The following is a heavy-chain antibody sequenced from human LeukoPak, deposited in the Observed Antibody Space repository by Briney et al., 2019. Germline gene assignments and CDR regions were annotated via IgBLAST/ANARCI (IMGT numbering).Heavy chain of an antibody. V-gene: IGHV4-4*02. Sequence: GSLRLSCAASGFTFSSYAMSWVRQPPGKGLEWIGEIYHSGSTNYNPSLKSRVTMSVDKSKNRFSLKLSSVTAADTAVYYCASAEPRGIIWYPYWGQGTLVTVSS. CDR2: IYHSGST. CDR3: ASAEPRGIIWYPY. D-gene: IGHD6-13*01. CDR1: GFTFSSYAM. J-gene: IGHJ4*02.